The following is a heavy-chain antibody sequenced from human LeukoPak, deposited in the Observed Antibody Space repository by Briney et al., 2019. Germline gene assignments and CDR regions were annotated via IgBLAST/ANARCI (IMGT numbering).Heavy chain of an antibody. V-gene: IGHV4-59*01. J-gene: IGHJ4*02. D-gene: IGHD3-10*01. CDR2: IYYSGST. Sequence: SETLSLTCTVSGGSISSYYWSWIRQPPGKGLEWTGYIYYSGSTNYNPSLKSRVTISVDTSKNQFSLKLSSVTAADTAVYYCARGFGYYYGSGSSHAPFDYWGQGTLVTVSS. CDR1: GGSISSYY. CDR3: ARGFGYYYGSGSSHAPFDY.